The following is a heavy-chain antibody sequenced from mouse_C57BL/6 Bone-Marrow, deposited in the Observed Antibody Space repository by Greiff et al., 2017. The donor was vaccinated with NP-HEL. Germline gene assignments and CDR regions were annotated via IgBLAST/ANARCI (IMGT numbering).Heavy chain of an antibody. Sequence: QVQLQQSGAELARPGASVKLSCKASGYTFTSYGISWVKQRTGQGLEWIGEIYPRSGNTYYNEKFKGKATLTVDKSSSTAYMELRSLTSEYSAVYFCARSYYGSSYLDYWGQGTTLTVSS. J-gene: IGHJ2*01. V-gene: IGHV1-81*01. D-gene: IGHD1-1*01. CDR3: ARSYYGSSYLDY. CDR1: GYTFTSYG. CDR2: IYPRSGNT.